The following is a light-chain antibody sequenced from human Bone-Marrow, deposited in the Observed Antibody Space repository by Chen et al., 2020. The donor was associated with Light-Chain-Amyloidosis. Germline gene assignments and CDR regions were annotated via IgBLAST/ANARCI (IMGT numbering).Light chain of an antibody. V-gene: IGLV3-25*03. J-gene: IGLJ2*01. CDR1: DLPTKY. CDR2: RDT. CDR3: QSADSSGTYEVL. Sequence: SYELTQPPSVSVSPGQTARITCSGDDLPTKYAYWYQQKPGQAPVLVIHRDTERPSGIAERFSGSSSVKTATLTISGVQAEDEADYHCQSADSSGTYEVLFGGGTKLTVL.